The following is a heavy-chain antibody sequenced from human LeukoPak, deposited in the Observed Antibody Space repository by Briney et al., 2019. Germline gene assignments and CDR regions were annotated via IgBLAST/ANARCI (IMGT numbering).Heavy chain of an antibody. CDR3: ARSSGYIFDY. CDR2: IYSGGST. J-gene: IGHJ4*02. V-gene: IGHV3-NL1*01. CDR1: GFTFSSYG. Sequence: GGSLRLSCAASGFTFSSYGMHWVRQAPGKGLEWVSVIYSGGSTYYADSVKGRFTISRDNSKNTLYLQMNSLRAEDTAVYYCARSSGYIFDYWGQGTLVTVSS. D-gene: IGHD3-22*01.